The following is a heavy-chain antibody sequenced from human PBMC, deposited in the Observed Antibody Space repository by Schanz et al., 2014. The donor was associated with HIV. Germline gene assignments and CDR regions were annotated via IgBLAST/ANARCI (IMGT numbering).Heavy chain of an antibody. Sequence: EVQMLESGGGSVQPGGSLRLSCAASGFTFSNFAMSWVRQAPGKGLEWAQSISGSGVSTFYAGSVKGRFAISRDKSKNTLYLQMNSLRVEDTAVYYCAKMARSVAANTNFDYWGQGTLVTVSS. D-gene: IGHD6-19*01. CDR1: GFTFSNFA. CDR2: ISGSGVST. CDR3: AKMARSVAANTNFDY. J-gene: IGHJ4*02. V-gene: IGHV3-23*01.